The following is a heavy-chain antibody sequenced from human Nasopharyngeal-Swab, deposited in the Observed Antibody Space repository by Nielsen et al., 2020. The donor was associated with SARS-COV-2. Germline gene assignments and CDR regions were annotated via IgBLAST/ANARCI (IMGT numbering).Heavy chain of an antibody. CDR2: INNSGST. CDR1: GGSFSGYY. J-gene: IGHJ4*02. CDR3: ARGNGAFDY. D-gene: IGHD4-17*01. V-gene: IGHV4-34*01. Sequence: SETLSLTCAVSGGSFSGYYWSWIRQPPGKGLEWIGEINNSGSTNYNPSLKSRVTISVDTSKNQFSLKLSSVTAADTAVYYCARGNGAFDYWGQGTLVTVSS.